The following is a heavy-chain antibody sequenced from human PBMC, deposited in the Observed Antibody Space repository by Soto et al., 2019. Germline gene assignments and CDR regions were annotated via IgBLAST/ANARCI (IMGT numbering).Heavy chain of an antibody. CDR2: IYYSGST. Sequence: SETLSLTCTVSGGSISSYYRSWIRQPPGKGLEWIGYIYYSGSTNYNPSLKSRVTISVDTSKNQFSLKLSSVTAADTAVYYCARVPNSYGFWYFDYWGQGTLVTVSS. V-gene: IGHV4-59*01. CDR1: GGSISSYY. J-gene: IGHJ4*02. D-gene: IGHD5-18*01. CDR3: ARVPNSYGFWYFDY.